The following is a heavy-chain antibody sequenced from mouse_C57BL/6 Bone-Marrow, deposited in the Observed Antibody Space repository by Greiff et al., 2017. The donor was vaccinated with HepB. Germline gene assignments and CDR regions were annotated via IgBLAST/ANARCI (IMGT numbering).Heavy chain of an antibody. J-gene: IGHJ2*01. Sequence: VQLQQSGPVLVKPGASVKMSCKASGYTFTDYYMNWVKQSHGKSLEWIGVINPYNGGTSYNQKFKGKATLTVDKSSSTAYMELNSLTSEDSAVYYCARDWDYYGSSTDYWGQGTTLTVSS. CDR3: ARDWDYYGSSTDY. V-gene: IGHV1-19*01. CDR2: INPYNGGT. CDR1: GYTFTDYY. D-gene: IGHD1-1*01.